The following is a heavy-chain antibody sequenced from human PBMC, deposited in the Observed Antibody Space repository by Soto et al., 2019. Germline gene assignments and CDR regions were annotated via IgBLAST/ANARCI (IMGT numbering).Heavy chain of an antibody. CDR1: GYTFTGYY. V-gene: IGHV1-2*04. D-gene: IGHD2-15*01. Sequence: ASVEVSCKASGYTFTGYYIHWVRQAPGQGLEWMGWINPNSGGTNYAQKFQGWVTMTRDTSISTAYMELSRLRSDDTAVYYCAREYCSGGSCYSGYYYGMDVWGQGTTVTVSS. CDR2: INPNSGGT. CDR3: AREYCSGGSCYSGYYYGMDV. J-gene: IGHJ6*02.